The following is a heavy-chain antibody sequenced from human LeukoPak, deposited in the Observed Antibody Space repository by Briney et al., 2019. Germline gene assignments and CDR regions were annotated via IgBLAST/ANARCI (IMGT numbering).Heavy chain of an antibody. Sequence: ASVKVSCKASGYTFTSCGISWVRQAPGQGLEWMGWISAYNGNTNYAQKLQGRVTMTTDTSTSTAYMELRSLRSDDTAVYYCARTGFYYYYGMDVWGQGTTVTVSS. CDR1: GYTFTSCG. D-gene: IGHD1-1*01. J-gene: IGHJ6*02. V-gene: IGHV1-18*01. CDR3: ARTGFYYYYGMDV. CDR2: ISAYNGNT.